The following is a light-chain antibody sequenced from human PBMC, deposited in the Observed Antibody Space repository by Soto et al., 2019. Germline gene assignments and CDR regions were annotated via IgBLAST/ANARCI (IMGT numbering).Light chain of an antibody. CDR1: QSVTSSY. Sequence: EIVLTQSPGTLSLSPGERATLSCRASQSVTSSYLTWYQQKPGQAPRLPIYGASTRAAGIPDRFSGSGSGTDFTLTISSLEPEDFAVYYCQQYGKLPITFGQGTRLEIK. CDR2: GAS. CDR3: QQYGKLPIT. V-gene: IGKV3-20*01. J-gene: IGKJ5*01.